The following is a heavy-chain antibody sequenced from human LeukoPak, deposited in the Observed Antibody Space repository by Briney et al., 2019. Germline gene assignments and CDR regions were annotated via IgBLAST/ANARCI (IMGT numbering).Heavy chain of an antibody. CDR2: ISSSGSTI. J-gene: IGHJ4*02. CDR3: ARHITYNRNGAPAKYFDY. Sequence: GGSPRLSCAASGFTFSDYYMSWIRQAPGKGLEWVSYISSSGSTIYYADSVKGRFTISRDNAKNSLYLQMNSLRAEDTAVYYCARHITYNRNGAPAKYFDYWGQGTLVTVSS. V-gene: IGHV3-11*01. D-gene: IGHD1-14*01. CDR1: GFTFSDYY.